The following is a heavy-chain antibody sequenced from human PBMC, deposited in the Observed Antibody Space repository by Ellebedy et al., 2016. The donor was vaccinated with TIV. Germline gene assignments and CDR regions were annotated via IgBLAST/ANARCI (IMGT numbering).Heavy chain of an antibody. J-gene: IGHJ6*02. CDR1: GYTFTTYA. D-gene: IGHD3-22*01. CDR2: INGGNGNT. Sequence: AASVKVSCKASGYTFTTYAIHWVRQAPGQGLEWMGWINGGNGNTKYSQKFQRRVTITRDTSASTSYMELSSLRSEDTAVYYCASARNYYDSSGYYQKSYGMDVWGQGTTVTVSS. CDR3: ASARNYYDSSGYYQKSYGMDV. V-gene: IGHV1-3*01.